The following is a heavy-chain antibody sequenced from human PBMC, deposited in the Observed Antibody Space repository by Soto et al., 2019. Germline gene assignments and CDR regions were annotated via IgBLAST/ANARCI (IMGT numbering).Heavy chain of an antibody. J-gene: IGHJ4*02. CDR1: GFTFSSYS. V-gene: IGHV3-21*01. Sequence: GGSLRLSCAASGFTFSSYSMNWVRQAPGKGLEWVSSISSSSSYIYYADSVKGRFTISRDNAKNSLYLQMNSLRAEDTAVYYCARGRYTVATENDYWGQGTLVTVSS. D-gene: IGHD5-12*01. CDR3: ARGRYTVATENDY. CDR2: ISSSSSYI.